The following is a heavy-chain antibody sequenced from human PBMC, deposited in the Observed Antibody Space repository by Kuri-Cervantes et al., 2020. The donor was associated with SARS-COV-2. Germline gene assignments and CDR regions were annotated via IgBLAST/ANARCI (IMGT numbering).Heavy chain of an antibody. V-gene: IGHV1-2*02. D-gene: IGHD3-3*01. CDR2: INPNSGNT. CDR1: GYTFTGYY. Sequence: ASVKVSCKASGYTFTGYYMHWVRQAPGQGLEWMGWINPNSGNTGYAQKFQGRVTMTEDTSTDTAYMELSSLRSEDTAVYYCATGRRGFLEWFYFDYWGQGTLVTVSS. CDR3: ATGRRGFLEWFYFDY. J-gene: IGHJ4*02.